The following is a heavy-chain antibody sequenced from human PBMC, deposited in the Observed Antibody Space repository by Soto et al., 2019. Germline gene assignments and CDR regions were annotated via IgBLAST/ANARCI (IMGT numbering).Heavy chain of an antibody. V-gene: IGHV1-69*01. CDR1: GGAFRTYA. D-gene: IGHD6-25*01. J-gene: IGHJ6*02. Sequence: QVQLVQSGTEVKKPGSSVKVSCKASGGAFRTYAFSWVRQTPGQGLEWMGAIMPVFGTATYAQQFQGRITITADESTSTVNMEVNIPRPEDAAVFYCAASRGFYAGMDVWGQGTTVIVS. CDR3: AASRGFYAGMDV. CDR2: IMPVFGTA.